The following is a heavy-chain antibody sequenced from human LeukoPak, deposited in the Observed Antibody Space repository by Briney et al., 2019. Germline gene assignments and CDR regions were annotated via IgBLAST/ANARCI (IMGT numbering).Heavy chain of an antibody. V-gene: IGHV4-59*01. J-gene: IGHJ3*02. CDR1: GGSISSYY. Sequence: SETLSLTCTVFGGSISSYYWSWIRQPPGKGLEWIGYIYYSGSTNYNPSLKSRVTISVDTSKNQFSLKLSSVTAADTAVYYCARDASYYDSSGYSFFDIWGQGTMVTVSS. CDR2: IYYSGST. D-gene: IGHD3-22*01. CDR3: ARDASYYDSSGYSFFDI.